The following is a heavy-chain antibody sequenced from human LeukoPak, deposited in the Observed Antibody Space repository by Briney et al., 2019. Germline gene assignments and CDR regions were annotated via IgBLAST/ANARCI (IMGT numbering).Heavy chain of an antibody. D-gene: IGHD5-18*01. Sequence: ASVKVSCKASGGTFSSYAISWVRQAPGQGLEWMGRINPNSGGTNYAQKFQGRVTMTRDTSISTAYMELSRLRSDDTAVYYCARGSGYSYGGFDPWGQGTLVTVSS. J-gene: IGHJ5*02. CDR1: GGTFSSYA. CDR2: INPNSGGT. V-gene: IGHV1-2*06. CDR3: ARGSGYSYGGFDP.